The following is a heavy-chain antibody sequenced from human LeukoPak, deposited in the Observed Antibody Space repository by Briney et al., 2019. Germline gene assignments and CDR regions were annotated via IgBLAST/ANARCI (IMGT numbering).Heavy chain of an antibody. CDR3: SRENGAFSPFGY. CDR2: ISLTGLT. CDR1: GGSISNTNW. V-gene: IGHV4-4*02. J-gene: IGHJ4*02. D-gene: IGHD2-8*01. Sequence: SRTLSLTCGVSGGSISNTNWWSWVRQPPGQGLEWIGEISLTGLTHYNPSLESRVTVSLDKSKNQLSLNLTSVTAADTAVYYCSRENGAFSPFGYWGQGTLVTVLS.